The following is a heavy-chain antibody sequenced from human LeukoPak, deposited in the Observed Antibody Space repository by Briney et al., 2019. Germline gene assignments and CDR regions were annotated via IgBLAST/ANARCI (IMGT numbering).Heavy chain of an antibody. V-gene: IGHV4-34*01. CDR3: ARSEINDYFKY. CDR2: INHSGST. CDR1: GGSFSHYY. J-gene: IGHJ4*02. Sequence: PSETPSLTCAVYGGSFSHYYWSWIRQPPGKGLEWIGEINHSGSTNYNPSLKSRVTISVDTSKNQFSLKLTSVTAADTAVYYCARSEINDYFKYWGQGILVTVST. D-gene: IGHD3-16*01.